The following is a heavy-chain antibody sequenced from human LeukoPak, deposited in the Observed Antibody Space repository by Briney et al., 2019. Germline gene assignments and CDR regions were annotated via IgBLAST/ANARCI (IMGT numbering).Heavy chain of an antibody. CDR2: INPNSGGT. Sequence: GASVKVSCKASGYTFTGYYMHWVRQAPGQGLEWMGWINPNSGGTNYAQKFQGGVTMTRHTSISQAYMAPSKLRSDDAGVYYCARRAVEMGTNWCVPWGQGTLVSVSS. V-gene: IGHV1-2*02. CDR3: ARRAVEMGTNWCVP. D-gene: IGHD1-1*01. J-gene: IGHJ5*02. CDR1: GYTFTGYY.